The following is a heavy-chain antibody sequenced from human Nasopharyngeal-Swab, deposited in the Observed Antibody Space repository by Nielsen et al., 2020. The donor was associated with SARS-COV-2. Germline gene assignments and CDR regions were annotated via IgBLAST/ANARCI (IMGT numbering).Heavy chain of an antibody. Sequence: SETLSLTCTVSGGSISSYDWSWIRQPPGQGLEWIGYIYYSGSTNYNPSLKSRVTIPVDTSKNQFSLKLSSVTAADTAVYYCARESDYYDSSGSLGDAFDIWGQGTMVTVSS. CDR3: ARESDYYDSSGSLGDAFDI. CDR2: IYYSGST. CDR1: GGSISSYD. D-gene: IGHD3-22*01. V-gene: IGHV4-59*01. J-gene: IGHJ3*02.